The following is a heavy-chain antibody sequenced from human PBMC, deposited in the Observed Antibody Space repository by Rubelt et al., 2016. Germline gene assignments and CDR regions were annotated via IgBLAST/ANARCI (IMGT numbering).Heavy chain of an antibody. CDR3: ARENGDYVGYFDL. D-gene: IGHD4-17*01. Sequence: GLEWVSVIYSGGSTYYADSVKGRFTISRDNAKNSLYLQMNSLRAEDTAVYYCARENGDYVGYFDLWGRGTLVTVSS. V-gene: IGHV3-53*01. J-gene: IGHJ2*01. CDR2: IYSGGST.